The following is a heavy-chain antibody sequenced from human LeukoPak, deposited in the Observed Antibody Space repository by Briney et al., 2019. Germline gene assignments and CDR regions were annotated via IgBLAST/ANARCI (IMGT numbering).Heavy chain of an antibody. CDR1: GYTFTGYY. Sequence: GASVKVSCKASGYTFTGYYMHWVRQPPGQGLEWMGWINPNSGGTNYAQKFQGRVTMTRDTSISTAYMELSRLRSDDTAVYYCARVPIAAAGTLFDYWGQETLVTVSS. CDR3: ARVPIAAAGTLFDY. CDR2: INPNSGGT. V-gene: IGHV1-2*02. J-gene: IGHJ4*02. D-gene: IGHD6-13*01.